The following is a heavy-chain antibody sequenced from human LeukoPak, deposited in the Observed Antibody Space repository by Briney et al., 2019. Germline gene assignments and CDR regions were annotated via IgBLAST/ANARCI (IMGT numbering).Heavy chain of an antibody. CDR2: INSSGGST. Sequence: ASVKVSCKASGYTFTSYYMHWVRQAPGQGLEWMGIINSSGGSTTYGQKFQGRVTMTRDTSTSTVYMELSSLRSEDTAVYYCARGRGDYEYYFYGMDVWGQGTTVTVSS. D-gene: IGHD4-17*01. CDR3: ARGRGDYEYYFYGMDV. CDR1: GYTFTSYY. J-gene: IGHJ6*02. V-gene: IGHV1-46*01.